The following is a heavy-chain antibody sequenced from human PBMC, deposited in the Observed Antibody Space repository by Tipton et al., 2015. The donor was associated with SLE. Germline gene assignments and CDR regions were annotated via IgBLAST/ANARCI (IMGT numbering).Heavy chain of an antibody. CDR2: MYYSGGT. CDR1: GGSIRSYY. J-gene: IGHJ4*02. D-gene: IGHD2-21*01. V-gene: IGHV4-59*01. Sequence: TLSLTCNVSGGSIRSYYWSWIRQATGKGLEWIGYMYYSGGTNYNPSLESRVSISLDTSKNQFSLKLSSVSAADTAVYYCARAVDSYDYWGQGTLVTFSS. CDR3: ARAVDSYDY.